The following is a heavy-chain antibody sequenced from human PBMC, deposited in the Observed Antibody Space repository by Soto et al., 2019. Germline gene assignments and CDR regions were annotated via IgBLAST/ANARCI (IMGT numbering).Heavy chain of an antibody. V-gene: IGHV4-34*01. CDR1: GGSFGGYY. CDR3: ARGEITLLGGMDV. CDR2: INHSGSS. Sequence: SETLSLTCTVSGGSFGGYYWGWVRQPPGKGLEWIGEINHSGSSNYHPSLKSRVTISVATSKNQFSLTVNSVTPADTAVYYCARGEITLLGGMDVWGQGTTVTVSS. D-gene: IGHD3-10*01. J-gene: IGHJ6*02.